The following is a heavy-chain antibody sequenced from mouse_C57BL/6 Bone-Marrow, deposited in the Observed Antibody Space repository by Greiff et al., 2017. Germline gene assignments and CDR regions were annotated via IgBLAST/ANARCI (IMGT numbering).Heavy chain of an antibody. CDR2: IDPETGGT. V-gene: IGHV1-15*01. CDR1: GYTFTDYE. CDR3: TRWDYGSSYDYCDY. D-gene: IGHD1-1*01. J-gene: IGHJ2*01. Sequence: QVQLQQSGAELVRPGASVTLSCKASGYTFTDYEMHWVKQTPVHGLEWIGAIDPETGGTAYNQKFKGKAILTADKSSSTANMALRSLTSGDSAVYYETRWDYGSSYDYCDYWGQGTTLTVSS.